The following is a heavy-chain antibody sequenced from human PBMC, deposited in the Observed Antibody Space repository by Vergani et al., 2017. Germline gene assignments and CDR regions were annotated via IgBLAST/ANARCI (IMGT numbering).Heavy chain of an antibody. J-gene: IGHJ4*02. D-gene: IGHD3-3*01. Sequence: QVQLVESGGGVVQPGRSLRLSCAASGFTFSSYGMHWVRQAPGKGLEWVAFIRYDGSNKYYADSVKGRFTISRDNSKNTLYLQMNSLRAEDTAVYYCAKDQTELRFLEGLLGGFDYWGQGTLVTVSS. CDR1: GFTFSSYG. CDR3: AKDQTELRFLEGLLGGFDY. CDR2: IRYDGSNK. V-gene: IGHV3-30*02.